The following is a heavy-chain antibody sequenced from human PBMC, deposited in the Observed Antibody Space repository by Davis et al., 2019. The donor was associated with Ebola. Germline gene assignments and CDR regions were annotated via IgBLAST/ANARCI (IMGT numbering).Heavy chain of an antibody. CDR2: IRSKANSFAT. J-gene: IGHJ4*02. V-gene: IGHV3-73*01. CDR3: SRHSPFRFLDY. D-gene: IGHD3-3*01. Sequence: PGGSLRLSCAASGITFSGSAVHWVRQASGKGLEWVGRIRSKANSFATEFAASVKGRFTISRDDSKNTAYLQMNSLKTEDTAVYYCSRHSPFRFLDYRGQGTLVTVSS. CDR1: GITFSGSA.